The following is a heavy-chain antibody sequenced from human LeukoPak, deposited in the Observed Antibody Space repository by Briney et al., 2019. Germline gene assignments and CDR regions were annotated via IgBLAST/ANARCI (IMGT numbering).Heavy chain of an antibody. D-gene: IGHD4-17*01. CDR1: GGSMSSGNYY. J-gene: IGHJ4*02. CDR2: IYHSGST. Sequence: PSQTLSLTCTVSGGSMSSGNYYWTWIRQPPGKGLEWIGEIYHSGSTNYNPSLKSRVTISIDMSKNQFSLKLSSVTAADTAIYYCASGDLYYFDYWGQGTLVTVSS. V-gene: IGHV4-39*07. CDR3: ASGDLYYFDY.